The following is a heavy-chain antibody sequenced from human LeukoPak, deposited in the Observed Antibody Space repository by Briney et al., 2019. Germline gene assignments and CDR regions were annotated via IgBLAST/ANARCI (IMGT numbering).Heavy chain of an antibody. D-gene: IGHD3-10*01. CDR2: IKEDGSEK. J-gene: IGHJ4*02. Sequence: GGSLRLSCAASGFTFSTYWMTWVRQAPGKGLEWVAKIKEDGSEKYFVDSVKGRFPISRDNAKNSMSLQMNSLRVEGTAVYYCARAHYYYDSGTYHFDYWGQGTLVTVSS. CDR1: GFTFSTYW. CDR3: ARAHYYYDSGTYHFDY. V-gene: IGHV3-7*05.